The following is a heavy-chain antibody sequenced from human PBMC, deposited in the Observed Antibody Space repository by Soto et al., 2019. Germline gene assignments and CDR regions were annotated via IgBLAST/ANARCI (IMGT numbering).Heavy chain of an antibody. CDR1: GYSFTSYW. D-gene: IGHD3-10*01. CDR3: ARHITMVRGVIPYYYCMDV. Sequence: PGESLKISCNGSGYSFTSYWIGWVRQMPGKGLEWMGIIYPGDSDTRYSPSFQGQVTISADKSISTAYLQWSSLKASDTAMYYCARHITMVRGVIPYYYCMDVWGQGTTVTVSS. J-gene: IGHJ6*02. CDR2: IYPGDSDT. V-gene: IGHV5-51*01.